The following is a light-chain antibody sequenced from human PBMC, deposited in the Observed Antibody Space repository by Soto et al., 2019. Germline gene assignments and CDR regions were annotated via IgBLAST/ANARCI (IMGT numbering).Light chain of an antibody. CDR2: DDS. J-gene: IGLJ3*02. V-gene: IGLV3-21*02. CDR3: QVWDNTHDHGGV. CDR1: NIGSKS. Sequence: SYELTQPPSVSVAPGQTARITCGGNNIGSKSVHWYRQKPGQAPVLVVYDDSDRPSGTPERFSGSNSGNTATLAISRVEAWDEANFYCQVWDNTHDHGGVFGGGTKVTVL.